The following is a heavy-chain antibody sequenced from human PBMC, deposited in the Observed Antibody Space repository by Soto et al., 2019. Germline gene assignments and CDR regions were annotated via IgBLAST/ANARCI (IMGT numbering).Heavy chain of an antibody. CDR2: SSATGAGT. CDR3: AKDRRAGGNYGFYSDF. CDR1: GFTFRSYG. D-gene: IGHD1-7*01. J-gene: IGHJ1*01. V-gene: IGHV3-23*01. Sequence: LRRSCAASGFTFRSYGMAWVRQAPGKGLEWVSFSSATGAGTYYADSVKGRFTISRDNSKNTLYLQMTSLRADDTAVYYCAKDRRAGGNYGFYSDFWGQGALVTVSS.